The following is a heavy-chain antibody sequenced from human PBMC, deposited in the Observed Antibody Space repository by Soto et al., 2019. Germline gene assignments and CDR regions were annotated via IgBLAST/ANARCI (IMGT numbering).Heavy chain of an antibody. CDR1: GFTVSSNY. Sequence: EVQLVESGGGLKQPGGSLRLSCAASGFTVSSNYMGWVRQAPGKGLEWVSVVYSGDNTYYADSVKGRFSISRDSSKNTLYLQMSSLRPDDTAVYYCAGRPRVVSGDLHRFDYWGQGTLVTVSS. J-gene: IGHJ4*02. V-gene: IGHV3-53*01. D-gene: IGHD2-15*01. CDR3: AGRPRVVSGDLHRFDY. CDR2: VYSGDNT.